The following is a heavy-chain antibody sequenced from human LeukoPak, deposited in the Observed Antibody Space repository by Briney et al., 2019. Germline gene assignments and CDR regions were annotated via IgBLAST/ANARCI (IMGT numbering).Heavy chain of an antibody. J-gene: IGHJ3*02. D-gene: IGHD3-9*01. CDR1: GFTFSSYS. V-gene: IGHV3-21*01. CDR3: ARASSKQLAGYLPDGFDI. CDR2: ISSSGTYV. Sequence: GGSLRLSCAASGFTFSSYSVNWVRQAPGKGLEWVSSISSSGTYVYYADSVKGRFTISRDNAKNPLSLQMNSLRADDAAVYYCARASSKQLAGYLPDGFDIWGQGTMVTVSS.